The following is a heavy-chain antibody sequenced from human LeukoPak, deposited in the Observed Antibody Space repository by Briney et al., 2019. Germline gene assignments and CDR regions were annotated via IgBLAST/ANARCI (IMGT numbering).Heavy chain of an antibody. CDR2: IHSGGST. D-gene: IGHD1-26*01. CDR3: AREASGSYFHH. Sequence: PGGSLRLSCAASGFIVSNNYMSWVRQAPGKGLEWVSVIHSGGSTYYADSVKGRFTISRDNSKNTVYLQMNRLRAEDTAVYYCAREASGSYFHHWGQGTLVTVSS. CDR1: GFIVSNNY. V-gene: IGHV3-53*01. J-gene: IGHJ1*01.